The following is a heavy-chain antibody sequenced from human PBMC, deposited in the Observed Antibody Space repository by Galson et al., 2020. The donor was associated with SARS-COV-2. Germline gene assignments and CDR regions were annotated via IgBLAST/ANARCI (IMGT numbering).Heavy chain of an antibody. J-gene: IGHJ4*02. V-gene: IGHV3-23*01. D-gene: IGHD3-10*01. CDR2: IRRSGDGT. CDR3: AIFRAGGSDH. Sequence: GGSLRLSCAASGFTFSSYAVSWVRQAPGKGLEWVSTIRRSGDGTYYADSVKGRFTISRDNSKNTLYLQMNSLGVDDTAVYYCAIFRAGGSDHWGQGTLVTVSS. CDR1: GFTFSSYA.